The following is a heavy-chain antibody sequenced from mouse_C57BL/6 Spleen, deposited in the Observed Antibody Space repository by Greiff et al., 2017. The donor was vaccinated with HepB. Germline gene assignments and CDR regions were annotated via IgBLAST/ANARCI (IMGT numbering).Heavy chain of an antibody. V-gene: IGHV1-64*01. CDR3: AREGDGYYDYFDY. CDR2: IHPNSGST. Sequence: QVQLQQPGAELVKPGASVKLSCKASGYTFTSYWMHWVKQRPGQGLEWIGMIHPNSGSTNYNETFKSKATLTVDKSSRTAYRQLSSLTSEDSAVYYCAREGDGYYDYFDYWGEGTTLTVSS. D-gene: IGHD2-3*01. J-gene: IGHJ2*01. CDR1: GYTFTSYW.